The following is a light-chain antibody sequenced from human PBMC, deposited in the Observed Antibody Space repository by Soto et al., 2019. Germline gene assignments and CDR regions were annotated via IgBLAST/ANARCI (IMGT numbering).Light chain of an antibody. Sequence: QSALTQPASVSGSPGQSISISCTGTSSDVGGYNYVSWYQQHPDKAPKLVIYDVFYRPSGVSNRFSGFKSGNTASLTISGLQAEDEADYYCSSYTSSSTVVFGGGTKVTVL. CDR3: SSYTSSSTVV. V-gene: IGLV2-14*03. CDR2: DVF. CDR1: SSDVGGYNY. J-gene: IGLJ2*01.